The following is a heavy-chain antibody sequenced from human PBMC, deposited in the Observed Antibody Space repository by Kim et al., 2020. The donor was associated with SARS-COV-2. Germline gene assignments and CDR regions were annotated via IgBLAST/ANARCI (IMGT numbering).Heavy chain of an antibody. Sequence: AQKLPGRVTKTRNTSINTAYMELSSLRSEDTAVYYCARERYDSRGYGMDVWGQGTTVTVSS. CDR3: ARERYDSRGYGMDV. D-gene: IGHD3-22*01. J-gene: IGHJ6*02. V-gene: IGHV1-8*01.